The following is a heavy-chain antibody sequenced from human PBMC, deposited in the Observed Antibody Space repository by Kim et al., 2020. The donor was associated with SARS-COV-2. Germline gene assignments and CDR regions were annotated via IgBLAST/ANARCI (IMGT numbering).Heavy chain of an antibody. CDR3: ARTFWGWRSWFDP. J-gene: IGHJ5*02. D-gene: IGHD3-16*01. Sequence: YSPSFQGQVTISADKSISTAYLQWSSLKASDTAMYYCARTFWGWRSWFDPWGQGTLVTVSS. V-gene: IGHV5-51*01.